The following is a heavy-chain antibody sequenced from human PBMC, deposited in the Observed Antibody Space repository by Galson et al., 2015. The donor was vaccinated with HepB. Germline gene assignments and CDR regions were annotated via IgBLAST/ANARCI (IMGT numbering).Heavy chain of an antibody. CDR2: ISSRSNTI. Sequence: SLRLSCAASGFTFSSYSMNWVRQAPGKGLEWISYISSRSNTIYYADSVKGRFTISRDNARDSLYLQMSSLRDEDTAVYYCARADAAGLDDDAFDIWGQGTMVTVSS. D-gene: IGHD6-13*01. CDR3: ARADAAGLDDDAFDI. V-gene: IGHV3-48*02. J-gene: IGHJ3*02. CDR1: GFTFSSYS.